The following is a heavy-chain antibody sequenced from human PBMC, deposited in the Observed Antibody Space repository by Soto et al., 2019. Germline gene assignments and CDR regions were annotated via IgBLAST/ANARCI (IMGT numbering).Heavy chain of an antibody. CDR2: IYYSGST. CDR1: GGSINNFY. J-gene: IGHJ4*02. D-gene: IGHD6-19*01. Sequence: SETLSLTCTVSGGSINNFYWSWIRQPPGKGLEWMGYIYYSGSTHYNPSLKGRVTMSVDTSKNQFSLKLSSVTSADTAVYYCARGGWSNDYWGQGALVTVSS. V-gene: IGHV4-59*01. CDR3: ARGGWSNDY.